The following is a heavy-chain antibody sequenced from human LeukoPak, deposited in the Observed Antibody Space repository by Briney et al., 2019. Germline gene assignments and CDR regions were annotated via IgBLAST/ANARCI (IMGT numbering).Heavy chain of an antibody. V-gene: IGHV4-59*01. CDR1: GDSTSSYY. CDR3: AIVHSNGWGHFDY. Sequence: SETLSLTCTVSGDSTSSYYWNWIRQPPGKGLEWIGSIYYSGSTNYNPSLKSRVTISVDTSKNQFSLKLSSVTAADTAVYYCAIVHSNGWGHFDYWGQGTLVTVSS. J-gene: IGHJ4*02. CDR2: IYYSGST. D-gene: IGHD6-19*01.